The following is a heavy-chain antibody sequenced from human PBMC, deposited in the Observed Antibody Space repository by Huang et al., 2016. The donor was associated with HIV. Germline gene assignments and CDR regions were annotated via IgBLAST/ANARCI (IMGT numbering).Heavy chain of an antibody. CDR2: ITGRGSSP. V-gene: IGHV3-23*01. J-gene: IGHJ4*02. Sequence: EVQLLESGGGLVQPGGSLRLSCAASGFTFSSYALGWVRQAQGKGLEGVASITGRGSSPYYADSVKGRFTISRDNSKNTLYLQMNSLRAEDTAIYYCAKADSGAAAGSLVDYWGQGTLVTVSS. CDR3: AKADSGAAAGSLVDY. D-gene: IGHD6-13*01. CDR1: GFTFSSYA.